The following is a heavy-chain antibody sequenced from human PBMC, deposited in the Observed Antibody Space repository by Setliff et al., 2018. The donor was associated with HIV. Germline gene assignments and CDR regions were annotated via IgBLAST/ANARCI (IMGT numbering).Heavy chain of an antibody. CDR1: GFTFSSNW. D-gene: IGHD3-16*01. V-gene: IGHV3-7*03. J-gene: IGHJ3*02. Sequence: LRLSCVASGFTFSSNWMSWVRQAPGKGLEWVANIKEDGGEKWYVDSVKGRFTISRDNVRNSLYLQMNSLRAEDTAVYYCVRDSINYDKAFDIWGQGTMVTVSS. CDR2: IKEDGGEK. CDR3: VRDSINYDKAFDI.